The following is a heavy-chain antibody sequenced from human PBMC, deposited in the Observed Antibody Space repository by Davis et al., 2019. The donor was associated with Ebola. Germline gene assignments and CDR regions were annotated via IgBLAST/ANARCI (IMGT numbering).Heavy chain of an antibody. D-gene: IGHD2-15*01. J-gene: IGHJ6*02. CDR2: ISYDGSNK. Sequence: PGGSLRLSCAASGFTFSSYAMHWVRQAPGKGLEWVAVISYDGSNKYYADSVKGRFTISRDNSKNTLYLQMNSLRAEDTAVYYCARGGYCSGGSCYDYYYYYGMDVWGQGTTVTVSS. CDR1: GFTFSSYA. V-gene: IGHV3-30-3*01. CDR3: ARGGYCSGGSCYDYYYYYGMDV.